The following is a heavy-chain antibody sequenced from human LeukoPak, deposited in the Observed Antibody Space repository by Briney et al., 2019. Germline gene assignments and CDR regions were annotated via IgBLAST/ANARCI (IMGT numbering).Heavy chain of an antibody. D-gene: IGHD1-26*01. CDR2: ISGSGGST. J-gene: IGHJ3*02. CDR3: AKIPRYSGTYDAFDI. CDR1: GFTFSSYA. Sequence: PGGSLRLSCAASGFTFSSYAMSWVRQAPGKGLERVSAISGSGGSTYYADSVKGRFTISRDNSKNTLYLQMNSLRAEDTAVYYCAKIPRYSGTYDAFDIWGQGTMVTVSS. V-gene: IGHV3-23*01.